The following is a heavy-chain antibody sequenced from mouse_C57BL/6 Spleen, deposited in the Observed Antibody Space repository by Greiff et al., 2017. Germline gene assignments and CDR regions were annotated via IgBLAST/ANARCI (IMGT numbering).Heavy chain of an antibody. V-gene: IGHV1-64*01. CDR2: IHPNSGST. J-gene: IGHJ2*01. Sequence: QFQLQQPGAELVTPGASVMLSCKASGYTFTSYWLHCVKQRAGQGLEWIGMIHPNSGSTNYNEKFKSKATLTEDKSSSTAYMQLSSLTSEDSAVYYCARKFITTVENFDDWGQGTTLTVSS. D-gene: IGHD1-1*01. CDR3: ARKFITTVENFDD. CDR1: GYTFTSYW.